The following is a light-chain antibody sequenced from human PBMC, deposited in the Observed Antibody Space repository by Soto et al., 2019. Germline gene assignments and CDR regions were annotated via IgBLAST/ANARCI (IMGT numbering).Light chain of an antibody. CDR3: SSYTSSSTPVV. CDR1: SSDVGGYNY. CDR2: EVS. V-gene: IGLV2-14*01. Sequence: QSVLTQPASVSGSPGPSITISCTGTSSDVGGYNYVSWYQQHPGKAPKLMIYEVSNRPSGVSNRFSGSKSGNTASLTISGRQAEDEADYYCSSYTSSSTPVVFGGGTKLTVL. J-gene: IGLJ2*01.